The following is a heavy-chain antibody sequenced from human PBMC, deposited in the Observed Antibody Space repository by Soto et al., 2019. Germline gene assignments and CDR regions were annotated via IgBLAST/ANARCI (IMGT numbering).Heavy chain of an antibody. D-gene: IGHD2-2*01. V-gene: IGHV3-23*01. CDR3: AKGGEGYCSTTSCLYFYDY. CDR2: TSNGDST. CDR1: GFTFSTYA. J-gene: IGHJ4*02. Sequence: GGSLRLSCVTSGFTFSTYAMSWVRQAPGKGLEWVSTTSNGDSTYYADSVKGRFTISRDNSRNTLYLQMSSLRVEDTAIYYCAKGGEGYCSTTSCLYFYDYWAQGTLVTVSS.